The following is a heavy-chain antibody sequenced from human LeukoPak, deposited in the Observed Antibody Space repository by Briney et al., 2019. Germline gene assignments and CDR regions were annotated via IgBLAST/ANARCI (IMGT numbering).Heavy chain of an antibody. Sequence: GSSVKVCCKASGGTFSSYAISWVRQAPGQGLEWMGGIIPIFGTANYAQKFQGRVTITADESTSTAYMELSSLRSEDTAVYYCARGDSSGWYFLDYWGQGTLVTVSS. CDR1: GGTFSSYA. CDR3: ARGDSSGWYFLDY. CDR2: IIPIFGTA. J-gene: IGHJ4*02. D-gene: IGHD6-19*01. V-gene: IGHV1-69*01.